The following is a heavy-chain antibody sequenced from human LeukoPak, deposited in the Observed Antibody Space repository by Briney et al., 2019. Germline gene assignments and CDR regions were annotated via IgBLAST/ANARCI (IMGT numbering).Heavy chain of an antibody. D-gene: IGHD6-19*01. CDR3: ARDPTYSVYSSGWYGWFDP. V-gene: IGHV4-4*07. J-gene: IGHJ5*02. CDR2: IYTSGST. CDR1: GGSISSYY. Sequence: SETLSLTCTVSGGSISSYYWSWIRQPAGKGLEWIGRIYTSGSTNYNPSLKSRVTMSVDTSKNQFSLKLSSVTAADTAVYYCARDPTYSVYSSGWYGWFDPWGQGTLVTVSS.